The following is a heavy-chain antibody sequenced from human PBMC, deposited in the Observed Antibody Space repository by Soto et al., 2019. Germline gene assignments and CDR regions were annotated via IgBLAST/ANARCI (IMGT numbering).Heavy chain of an antibody. Sequence: ETLPLPCTVSACSISRISYFWGLLLHPPGKGLEWIGSIYYSGSTYYNPSLKSRVTVSVDTSKNQFSLKLSSVTAADTAVYYCARDHYVYDILTGYGYYYGMDVWGQGTTVS. J-gene: IGHJ6*02. V-gene: IGHV4-39*02. CDR3: ARDHYVYDILTGYGYYYGMDV. CDR1: ACSISRISYF. D-gene: IGHD3-9*01. CDR2: IYYSGST.